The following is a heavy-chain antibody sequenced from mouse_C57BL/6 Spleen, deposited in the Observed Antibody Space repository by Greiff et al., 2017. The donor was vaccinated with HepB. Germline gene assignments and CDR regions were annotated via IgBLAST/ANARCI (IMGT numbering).Heavy chain of an antibody. CDR2: INPSNGGT. J-gene: IGHJ1*03. CDR1: GYTFTSYW. D-gene: IGHD2-3*01. Sequence: QVHVKQPGTELVKPGASVKLSCKASGYTFTSYWMHWVKQRPGQGLEWIGNINPSNGGTNYNEKFKSKATLTVDKSSSTAYMQLSSLTSEDSAVYYCARWDGLRNFDVWGTGTTVTVSS. V-gene: IGHV1-53*01. CDR3: ARWDGLRNFDV.